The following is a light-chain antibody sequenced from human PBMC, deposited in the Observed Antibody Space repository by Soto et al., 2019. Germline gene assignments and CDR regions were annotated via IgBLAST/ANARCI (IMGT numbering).Light chain of an antibody. CDR2: GAS. CDR3: QQYNSWPLT. V-gene: IGKV3-15*01. CDR1: QRISDS. Sequence: IVMTQSPATLSMSPGERATLSCRASQRISDSLAWYQQKPGQAPRLLIYGASTRATDIPAKFSGSGSGTEFSLTISSLQSEDFALYYCQQYNSWPLTFGGGTKVEIK. J-gene: IGKJ4*01.